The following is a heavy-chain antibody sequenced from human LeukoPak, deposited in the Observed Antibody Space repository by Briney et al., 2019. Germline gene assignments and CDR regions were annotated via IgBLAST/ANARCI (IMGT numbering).Heavy chain of an antibody. CDR3: ARGLCSTTSCAFDP. V-gene: IGHV3-48*03. J-gene: IGHJ5*02. D-gene: IGHD2-2*01. CDR2: ISSGGSTI. CDR1: GFTFSSYE. Sequence: GGSLRLSCAASGFTFSSYEMNWVRQAPGKGPEWVSYISSGGSTIYYADSVKGRFTISRDNAKNSLYLQMNVLRAEDTAVYYCARGLCSTTSCAFDPWGQGTLVTVSS.